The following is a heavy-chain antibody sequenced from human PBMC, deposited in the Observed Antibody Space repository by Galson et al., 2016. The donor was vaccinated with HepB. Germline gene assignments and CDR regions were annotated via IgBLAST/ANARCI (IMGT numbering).Heavy chain of an antibody. CDR2: ISGGSIYT. D-gene: IGHD3-3*01. CDR3: ARIDVLRFLEWYFDL. Sequence: SLRLSCAASGFTFTSYTMSWVRQAPGKGLEWVSSISGGSIYTHYADSVKGRFTISRDNAKNSMHLQMNSLRAEDTAVYYCARIDVLRFLEWYFDLWGQGTLVTVSS. J-gene: IGHJ4*02. CDR1: GFTFTSYT. V-gene: IGHV3-21*01.